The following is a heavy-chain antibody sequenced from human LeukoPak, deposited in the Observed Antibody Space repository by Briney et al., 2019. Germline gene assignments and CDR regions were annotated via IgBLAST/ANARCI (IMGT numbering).Heavy chain of an antibody. Sequence: GGSLRLSCAASGFTFSSYWMSWVRQAPGKGLEWVANIKQDGSEKYYVDSVKGRFTISRDNAKNSLYLQMNSLRAEDTAVYYCAREGAEKYYDILTGYYLYYYYGMDAWGQGTTVTVSS. J-gene: IGHJ6*02. V-gene: IGHV3-7*01. D-gene: IGHD3-9*01. CDR2: IKQDGSEK. CDR1: GFTFSSYW. CDR3: AREGAEKYYDILTGYYLYYYYGMDA.